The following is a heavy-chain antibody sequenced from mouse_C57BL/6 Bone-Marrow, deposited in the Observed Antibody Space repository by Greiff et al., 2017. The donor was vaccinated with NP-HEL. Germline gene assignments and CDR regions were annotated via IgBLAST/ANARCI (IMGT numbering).Heavy chain of an antibody. D-gene: IGHD2-4*01. CDR2: ISNGGGST. CDR1: GFTFSDYY. Sequence: EVQRVESGGGLVQPGGSLKLSCAASGFTFSDYYLYWVRQTPEKRLEWVAYISNGGGSTYYPDTVKGRFTISRDNAKNTLYLQMSRLKSEDTAMYYCARPGLRTWFAYWGQGTLVTVSA. CDR3: ARPGLRTWFAY. J-gene: IGHJ3*01. V-gene: IGHV5-12*01.